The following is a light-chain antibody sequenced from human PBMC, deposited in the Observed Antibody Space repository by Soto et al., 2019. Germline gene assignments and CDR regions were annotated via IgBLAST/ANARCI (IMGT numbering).Light chain of an antibody. J-gene: IGKJ1*01. Sequence: DIQMTHSPSTLSASVGDRVTITCRASQSISSWLAWYQQIPGKAPKVLIYKASTLASGVPSRFSGSGSGTEFTLTISSLQPDDFATYYCQQYNTYPWTFGQGTKVDIK. CDR3: QQYNTYPWT. CDR1: QSISSW. CDR2: KAS. V-gene: IGKV1-5*03.